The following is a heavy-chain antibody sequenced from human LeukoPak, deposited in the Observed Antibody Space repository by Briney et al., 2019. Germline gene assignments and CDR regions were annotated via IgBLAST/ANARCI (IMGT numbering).Heavy chain of an antibody. D-gene: IGHD2-15*01. V-gene: IGHV3-23*01. CDR3: AKDIVGSYYYYYYGMDV. J-gene: IGHJ6*02. CDR2: ISGSGGDT. Sequence: GGSLRLSCAASGFTFSSYAMSWVRQAPGKGLEWVSAISGSGGDTYYADSVKGRFTISRDNAKNTLYLQMNSLRADDTAVYYCAKDIVGSYYYYYYGMDVWGQGTTVTASS. CDR1: GFTFSSYA.